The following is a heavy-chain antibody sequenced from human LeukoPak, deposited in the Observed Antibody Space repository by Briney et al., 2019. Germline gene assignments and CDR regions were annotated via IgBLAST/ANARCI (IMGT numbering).Heavy chain of an antibody. J-gene: IGHJ4*02. CDR2: VIDSGGAT. Sequence: GGSLRLSCAASGFTFSTYAMSWVRQAPRRGLEWVSSVIDSGGATYYADSVKGRFTISRDNSKNTLYLQMNSLRADDAAVYYCAKEGGGGSYYFDYWGQGTLVTVSS. V-gene: IGHV3-23*01. CDR3: AKEGGGGSYYFDY. CDR1: GFTFSTYA. D-gene: IGHD2-15*01.